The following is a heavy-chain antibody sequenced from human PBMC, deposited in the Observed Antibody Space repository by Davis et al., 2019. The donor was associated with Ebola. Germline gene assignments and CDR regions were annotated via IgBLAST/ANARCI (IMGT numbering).Heavy chain of an antibody. D-gene: IGHD2-8*01. V-gene: IGHV3-7*03. J-gene: IGHJ4*02. CDR2: IKQDGGEK. CDR1: GFTFSNYW. Sequence: GESLKISCAASGFTFSNYWMSWVRQAPGKGPEWVAIIKQDGGEKYYVDSVKGRFTISRDNAKNSLYLQMNSLRAEDTAVYYCARLMVGFYSYWGQGTLVTVSS. CDR3: ARLMVGFYSY.